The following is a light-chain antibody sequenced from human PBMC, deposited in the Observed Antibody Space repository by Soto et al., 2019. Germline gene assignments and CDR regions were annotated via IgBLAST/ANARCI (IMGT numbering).Light chain of an antibody. J-gene: IGLJ3*02. Sequence: QSVLTQPPSVSDAPRQRVTISCSGSTSDIGNNAVSWFQQLPGKPPKLLIYYDDLLPSGVSDRFSASKSGTSASLAITGLQSEDEADYFCAAWDDTRNGVVFGGGTKVTVL. CDR1: TSDIGNNA. CDR3: AAWDDTRNGVV. V-gene: IGLV1-36*01. CDR2: YDD.